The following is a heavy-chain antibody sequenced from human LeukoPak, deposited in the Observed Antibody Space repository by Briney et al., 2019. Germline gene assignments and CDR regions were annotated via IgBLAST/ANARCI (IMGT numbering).Heavy chain of an antibody. Sequence: SETLSLTCTVSSCSITSYYWSWIRQPPGKGLEYIGRIYYTRTTAYNPSLKSRATMSVYTSKNQFSLRLISVTASETAGYFCAGGPNRHCFDYWGQGTLVAVYS. CDR1: SCSITSYY. D-gene: IGHD3-16*01. V-gene: IGHV4-59*01. CDR2: IYYTRTT. J-gene: IGHJ4*02. CDR3: AGGPNRHCFDY.